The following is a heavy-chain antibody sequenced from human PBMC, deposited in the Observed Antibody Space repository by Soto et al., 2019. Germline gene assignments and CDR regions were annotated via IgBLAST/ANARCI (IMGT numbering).Heavy chain of an antibody. Sequence: EVQLVESGGDMVQPGRSLKLSCVGSGYSFEDCSMHWVRQAPGKGLEWVSGISWNGNFTGYADSVKGRFTISRDNAKNSLFLQMRSLSLEDTALYYCVGGSWFDWGQGTLVTVSS. V-gene: IGHV3-9*01. D-gene: IGHD2-15*01. J-gene: IGHJ4*02. CDR3: VGGSWFD. CDR1: GYSFEDCS. CDR2: ISWNGNFT.